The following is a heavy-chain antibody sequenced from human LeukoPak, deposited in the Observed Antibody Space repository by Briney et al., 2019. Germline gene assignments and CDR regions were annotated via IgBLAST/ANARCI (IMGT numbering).Heavy chain of an antibody. CDR3: ARRVGGTPDY. Sequence: GGSLRLSCAASGFTFSTDVMTWVRRAPGKGLEWVSAIDDDGGSTDYADSVRGRFTISRDNSKNTLFLQMNRLRADDTALYYCARRVGGTPDYWGRGTLVTVSS. V-gene: IGHV3-23*01. CDR2: IDDDGGST. CDR1: GFTFSTDV. J-gene: IGHJ4*02. D-gene: IGHD6-19*01.